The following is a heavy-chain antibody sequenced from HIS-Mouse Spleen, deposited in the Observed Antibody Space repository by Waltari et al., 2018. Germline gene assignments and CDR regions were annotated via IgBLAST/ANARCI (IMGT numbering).Heavy chain of an antibody. CDR3: ARDFHDFWSGYYGGDKKHDAFDI. Sequence: QVQLQESGPGLVKPSETLSLTCTVSGGSISSYYWSWIRQPAGKGLEWIGRIYTSGGTNYNPYLKGRVTRSVDTSKNQFSLKLSSVTAADTAVYYCARDFHDFWSGYYGGDKKHDAFDIWGQGTMVTVSS. J-gene: IGHJ3*02. D-gene: IGHD3-3*01. CDR2: IYTSGGT. CDR1: GGSISSYY. V-gene: IGHV4-4*07.